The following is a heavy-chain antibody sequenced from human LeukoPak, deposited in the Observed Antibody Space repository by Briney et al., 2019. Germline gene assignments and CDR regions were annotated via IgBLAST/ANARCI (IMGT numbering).Heavy chain of an antibody. CDR1: GYTFTSYG. J-gene: IGHJ4*02. CDR2: ISAYNGNT. V-gene: IGHV1-18*01. CDR3: ARVEGIAAAGAFYYFDY. Sequence: ASVKVSCKASGYTFTSYGISWVRQAPGQGLEWMGWISAYNGNTNYAQKLQGRVTMTTDTSTSTAYMELRSLRSDDTAVYYCARVEGIAAAGAFYYFDYWGQGTLVTVSS. D-gene: IGHD6-13*01.